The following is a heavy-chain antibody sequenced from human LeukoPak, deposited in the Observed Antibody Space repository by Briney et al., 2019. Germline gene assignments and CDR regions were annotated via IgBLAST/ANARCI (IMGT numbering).Heavy chain of an antibody. CDR3: AKDKVTMTRGWFDP. V-gene: IGHV3-30*02. CDR2: IRYDGSNK. Sequence: QAGGSLRLSCAASGFTFSNYGMHWVRQAPGKGLEWVAFIRYDGSNKYYADSVKGRFTISRDNSKNTLYLQMNSLRAEDTAMYYCAKDKVTMTRGWFDPWGQGTLVTVSS. CDR1: GFTFSNYG. D-gene: IGHD3-22*01. J-gene: IGHJ5*02.